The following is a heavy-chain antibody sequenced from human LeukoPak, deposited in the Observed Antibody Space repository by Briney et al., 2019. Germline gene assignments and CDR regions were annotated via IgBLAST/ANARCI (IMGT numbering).Heavy chain of an antibody. D-gene: IGHD5-12*01. J-gene: IGHJ4*02. CDR2: IYYSGST. Sequence: SETLSLTCTVSGASISSSSYYWGWIRQPPGKGLEWIGSIYYSGSTYYNPSLKSRVTISVDTSKNQFSLKLSSVTAADTAVYYCARRGGYDLLDYWGQGTLVTVSS. CDR3: ARRGGYDLLDY. V-gene: IGHV4-39*01. CDR1: GASISSSSYY.